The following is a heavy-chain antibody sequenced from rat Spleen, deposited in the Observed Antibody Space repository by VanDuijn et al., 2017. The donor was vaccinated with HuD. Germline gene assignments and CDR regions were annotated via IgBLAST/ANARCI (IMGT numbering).Heavy chain of an antibody. J-gene: IGHJ3*01. CDR1: GFSLSNYG. D-gene: IGHD1-1*01. CDR2: IWGNGSP. V-gene: IGHV2-13*01. CDR3: ARNRDTTPFAY. Sequence: QVQLKESGPGLVQPSQTLSLTCTVSGFSLSNYGVIWVRQPPGKGLEWMGVIWGNGSPNYNSALKSRRSISRDTSKSQVFLKRNSLQTEDTAMYFCARNRDTTPFAYWGQGTLVTVSP.